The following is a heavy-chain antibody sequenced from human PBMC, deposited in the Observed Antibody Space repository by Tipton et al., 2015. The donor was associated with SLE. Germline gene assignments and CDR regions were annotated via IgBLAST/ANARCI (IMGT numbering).Heavy chain of an antibody. J-gene: IGHJ2*01. CDR1: GGSISSYY. D-gene: IGHD6-13*01. Sequence: TLSLTCTVSGGSISSYYWSWIRQPPGKGLEWIGYIYYSGSSNYNPSRKSRVTISVDTSKNQFSLKLSSVTAADTAVYYCARALGGAQQLVRYLDLWGRGTLVTVSS. CDR3: ARALGGAQQLVRYLDL. CDR2: IYYSGSS. V-gene: IGHV4-59*01.